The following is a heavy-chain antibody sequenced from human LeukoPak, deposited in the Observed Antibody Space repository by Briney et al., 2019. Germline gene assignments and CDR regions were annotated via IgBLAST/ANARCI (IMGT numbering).Heavy chain of an antibody. CDR2: IIPILGIA. D-gene: IGHD3-10*01. Sequence: SVKVSCEASGGTFSSYAISWVRQAPGQGLEWMGRIIPILGIANYAQKFQGRVTITADKSTSTAYMELSSLRSEDTAVYYCARFRSRYGSADYYGMDVWGQGTTVTVSS. CDR1: GGTFSSYA. V-gene: IGHV1-69*04. CDR3: ARFRSRYGSADYYGMDV. J-gene: IGHJ6*02.